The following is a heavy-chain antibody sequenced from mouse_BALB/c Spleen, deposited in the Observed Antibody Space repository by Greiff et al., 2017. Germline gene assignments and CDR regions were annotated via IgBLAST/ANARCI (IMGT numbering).Heavy chain of an antibody. CDR2: ISYDGSN. V-gene: IGHV3-6*02. CDR1: GYSITSGYY. Sequence: DVKLQESGPGLVKPSQSLSLTCSVTGYSITSGYYWNWIRQFPGNKLEWMGYISYDGSNNYNPSLKNRISITRDTSKNQFFLKLNSVTTEDTATYYWGSDYAEAYWGQGTLVSV. CDR3: GSDYAEAY. J-gene: IGHJ3*01. D-gene: IGHD2-12*01.